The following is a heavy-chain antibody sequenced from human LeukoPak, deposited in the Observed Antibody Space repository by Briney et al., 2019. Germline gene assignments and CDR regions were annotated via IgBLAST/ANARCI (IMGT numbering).Heavy chain of an antibody. J-gene: IGHJ3*02. V-gene: IGHV1-18*01. D-gene: IGHD2-2*01. CDR2: ISAYNGNT. CDR1: GYTFTSYG. Sequence: ASVKVSCKAAGYTFTSYGISWVRQAPGQGLEWMGWISAYNGNTKYAQKLQGRVTMTRDTSISTAYMELSRLRSDDTAVYYCARTPPPGYCSSTSCYGAFDIWGQGTMATVSS. CDR3: ARTPPPGYCSSTSCYGAFDI.